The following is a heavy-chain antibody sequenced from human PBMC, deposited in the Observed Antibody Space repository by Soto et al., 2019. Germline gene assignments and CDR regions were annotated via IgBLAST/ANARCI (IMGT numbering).Heavy chain of an antibody. CDR3: AKDQRELDYYYYYMDV. J-gene: IGHJ6*03. Sequence: GGSLRLSCAASGFTLSSYGMHWVRQAPGKGLEWVAVISYDGSNKYYADSVKGRFTISRDNSKNTLYLQMNSLRAEDTAVYYCAKDQRELDYYYYYMDVWGKGTTVTVSS. CDR2: ISYDGSNK. CDR1: GFTLSSYG. D-gene: IGHD3-10*01. V-gene: IGHV3-30*18.